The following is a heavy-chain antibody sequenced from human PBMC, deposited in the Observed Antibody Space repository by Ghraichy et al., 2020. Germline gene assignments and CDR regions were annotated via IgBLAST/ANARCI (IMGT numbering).Heavy chain of an antibody. CDR3: AKDQVGTFADAFDI. CDR2: ISGSGGST. V-gene: IGHV3-23*01. D-gene: IGHD1-26*01. J-gene: IGHJ3*02. Sequence: GGSLRLSCTASRFTFSSYAMTWVRQAPRKGPDWVSAISGSGGSTFYEDSVKGRFTISRDNSKNTLYLQMNSLRAEDTALYYCAKDQVGTFADAFDIWCQGTMVTVSS. CDR1: RFTFSSYA.